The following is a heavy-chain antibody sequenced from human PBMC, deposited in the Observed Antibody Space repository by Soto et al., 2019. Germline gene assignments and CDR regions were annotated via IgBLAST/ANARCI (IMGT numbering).Heavy chain of an antibody. CDR2: IIPIFGTA. V-gene: IGHV1-69*13. J-gene: IGHJ4*02. CDR1: GGTFSSYA. CDR3: ARARAGASSGLPGDY. D-gene: IGHD3-22*01. Sequence: ASVKVSCKASGGTFSSYAISWVRQAPGQGLEWMGGIIPIFGTANYAQKFQGRVTITADESTSTAYMELSSLRSEDTAVYYCARARAGASSGLPGDYWGQGTLVTVSS.